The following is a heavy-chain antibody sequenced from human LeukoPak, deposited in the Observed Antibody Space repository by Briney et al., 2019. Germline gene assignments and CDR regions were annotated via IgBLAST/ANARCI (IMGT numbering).Heavy chain of an antibody. CDR3: ARSSSSGWGFRFDP. CDR2: IYTSGST. V-gene: IGHV4-4*07. CDR1: GGSISSYY. Sequence: PSETLSLTCTVSGGSISSYYWSWIRQSPGKGLEWIGRIYTSGSTNYNPSLKSRVTISVDTSKNQFSLKLSSVTVADTAVYYCARSSSSGWGFRFDPWGQGTLVTVSS. D-gene: IGHD6-19*01. J-gene: IGHJ5*02.